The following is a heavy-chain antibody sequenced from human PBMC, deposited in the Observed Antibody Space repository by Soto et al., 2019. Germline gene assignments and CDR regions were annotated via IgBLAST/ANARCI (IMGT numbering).Heavy chain of an antibody. CDR3: ARGYYYYGSGSYYTLFDY. J-gene: IGHJ4*02. Sequence: SETLSLTCTVSGGSISSSSYYWGWIRPPPGKGLEWIGSIYYSGSTYYNPSLKSRVTISVDTSKNQFSLKLSSVTAADTAVYYCARGYYYYGSGSYYTLFDYWGQGTLVTVSS. CDR1: GGSISSSSYY. D-gene: IGHD3-10*01. CDR2: IYYSGST. V-gene: IGHV4-39*07.